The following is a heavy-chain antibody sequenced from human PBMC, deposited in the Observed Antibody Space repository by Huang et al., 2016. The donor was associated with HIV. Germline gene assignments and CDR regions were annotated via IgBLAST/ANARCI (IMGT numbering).Heavy chain of an antibody. CDR3: VRDQGRLAVGGIDNWFDP. CDR2: VYDSGTT. D-gene: IGHD6-19*01. Sequence: QVRLQESGPGLVKPSETLSLSCTVSGDSVSSHYWGWIRHPPGKGLEWMVTVYDSGTTKYNPRLKSRITISVDTSKNGFSLNITSVSAADTAMYFCVRDQGRLAVGGIDNWFDPWGQGALVTVSS. V-gene: IGHV4-59*02. CDR1: GDSVSSHY. J-gene: IGHJ5*02.